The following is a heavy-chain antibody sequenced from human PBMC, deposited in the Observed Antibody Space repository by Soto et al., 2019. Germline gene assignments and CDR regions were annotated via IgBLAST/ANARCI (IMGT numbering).Heavy chain of an antibody. Sequence: QVQLVQSGAEVKKPGSSVKVSCKASGGTFSSYTTSWVRQAPGQGLEWMGRIIPILGIANYAQKFQGRVTITADKSTSTAYMELSSLRSEDTAVYYCARDHSSSWYERDYWGQGTLVTVSS. V-gene: IGHV1-69*08. D-gene: IGHD6-13*01. CDR2: IIPILGIA. J-gene: IGHJ4*02. CDR3: ARDHSSSWYERDY. CDR1: GGTFSSYT.